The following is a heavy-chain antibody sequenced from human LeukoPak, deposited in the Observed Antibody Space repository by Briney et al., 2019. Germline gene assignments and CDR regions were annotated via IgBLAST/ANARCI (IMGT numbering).Heavy chain of an antibody. CDR2: IYYSGST. D-gene: IGHD5-18*01. Sequence: PSETLPLTCTVSGGSISSYYWSWIRQPPGKGLEWIGYIYYSGSTNYNPSLKSRVTISVDTSKNQFSLKLSSVTAADTAVYYCASLAVDTAQRDYWGQGTLVTVSS. CDR3: ASLAVDTAQRDY. V-gene: IGHV4-59*08. CDR1: GGSISSYY. J-gene: IGHJ4*02.